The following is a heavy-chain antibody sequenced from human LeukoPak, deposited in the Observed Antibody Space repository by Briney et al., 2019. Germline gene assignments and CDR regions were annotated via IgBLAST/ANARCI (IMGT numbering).Heavy chain of an antibody. CDR2: FDPEDGET. J-gene: IGHJ5*02. CDR3: ATVGRYFNWFDP. CDR1: GYTLTELS. Sequence: GASVKVSCKVSGYTLTELSMHWVRQAPGKGLEWMGGFDPEDGETTYAQKFQGRVTMTEDTSTDTAYMELSSLRSEDTAVYYCATVGRYFNWFDPWGQGTLVTVSS. V-gene: IGHV1-24*01. D-gene: IGHD3-9*01.